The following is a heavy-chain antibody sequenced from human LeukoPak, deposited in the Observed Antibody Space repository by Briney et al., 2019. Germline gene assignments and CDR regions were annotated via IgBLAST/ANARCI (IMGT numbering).Heavy chain of an antibody. J-gene: IGHJ5*02. D-gene: IGHD2-15*01. V-gene: IGHV4-30-4*01. CDR2: IYYSGST. CDR1: GGSISSGDYY. Sequence: SETLSLTCTVSGGSISSGDYYWSWIRQPPGKGLEWIGYIYYSGSTYYNPSLKSRVTISVDTSKNQFSLKLSSVTAADTAVYYCARSIVVEESADRPNWFDPWGQGTLVTVSS. CDR3: ARSIVVEESADRPNWFDP.